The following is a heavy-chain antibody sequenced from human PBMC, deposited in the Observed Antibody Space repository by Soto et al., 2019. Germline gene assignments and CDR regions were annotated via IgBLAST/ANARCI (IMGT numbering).Heavy chain of an antibody. CDR1: GGSISSGGYY. J-gene: IGHJ4*02. Sequence: QVQLQESGPGLVKPSQTLSLTCTVSGGSISSGGYYWSWIRQHPGKGLEWIGYIYYSGSTSYNPSLKRRITISVDTSKNQFSLKLSSVTAADTAVYYCARSSTSANYFDYWGQGTLVTVSS. CDR3: ARSSTSANYFDY. V-gene: IGHV4-31*03. D-gene: IGHD2-2*01. CDR2: IYYSGST.